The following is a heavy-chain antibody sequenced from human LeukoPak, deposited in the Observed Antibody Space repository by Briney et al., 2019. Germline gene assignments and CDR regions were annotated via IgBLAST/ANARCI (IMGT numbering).Heavy chain of an antibody. J-gene: IGHJ6*02. V-gene: IGHV4-30-4*01. CDR2: IYYSGST. Sequence: SETLSLTCTVSGGSISRGDYFWSWIRQPPGKGLEWIGYIYYSGSTYFNPSLKSRVSISIDTFKNQFSLKVRSVTAADTAVYYCVRSPMVTTSLYFYYGMDVWGQGTTVTVSS. CDR3: VRSPMVTTSLYFYYGMDV. CDR1: GGSISRGDYF. D-gene: IGHD4/OR15-4a*01.